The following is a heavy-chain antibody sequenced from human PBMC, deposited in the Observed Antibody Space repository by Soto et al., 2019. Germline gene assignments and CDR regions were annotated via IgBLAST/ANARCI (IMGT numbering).Heavy chain of an antibody. J-gene: IGHJ6*04. CDR3: ARDLSFSYYGSGSIRMDV. D-gene: IGHD3-10*01. CDR2: INSDGSST. CDR1: GFTFSSYW. V-gene: IGHV3-74*01. Sequence: EVQLVESGGGLVQPGGSLRLSCAASGFTFSSYWMHWVRQAPGKGLVWVSRINSDGSSTSYADSVKGRFTISRDNAKNTLYVQMNSLRGEDTAVYYCARDLSFSYYGSGSIRMDVWGKGTTVTVSS.